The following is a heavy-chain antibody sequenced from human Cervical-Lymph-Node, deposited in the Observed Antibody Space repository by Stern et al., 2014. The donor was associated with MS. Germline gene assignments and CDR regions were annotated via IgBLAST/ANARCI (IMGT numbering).Heavy chain of an antibody. CDR2: ISAYNGNT. V-gene: IGHV1-18*04. CDR1: GYTFTTYG. CDR3: ARSYGSGIYGMDV. D-gene: IGHD3-10*01. Sequence: QDQLVQSGGEVKKPGASVKVSCKTSGYTFTTYGISWVRQAPGQGLQWMGWISAYNGNTNYAQKLQDRVTMTTDTPTSIAYLELKGLRSDDTAVYYCARSYGSGIYGMDVWGQGTTVIVSS. J-gene: IGHJ6*02.